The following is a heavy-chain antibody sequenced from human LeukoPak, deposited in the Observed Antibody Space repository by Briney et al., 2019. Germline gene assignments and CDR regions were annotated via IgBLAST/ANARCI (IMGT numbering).Heavy chain of an antibody. D-gene: IGHD5-12*01. CDR1: GFTFSSYG. V-gene: IGHV3-30*02. J-gene: IGHJ4*02. CDR3: AKVEGPTSPPFDY. CDR2: IRYDGSNK. Sequence: PGGSLRLSCAASGFTFSSYGMHWVRQAPGKGLEWVAFIRYDGSNKYYADSVKGRFTISRDNSKNTLYLQMNSLRGEDTALYYCAKVEGPTSPPFDYWGQGTLVTVSS.